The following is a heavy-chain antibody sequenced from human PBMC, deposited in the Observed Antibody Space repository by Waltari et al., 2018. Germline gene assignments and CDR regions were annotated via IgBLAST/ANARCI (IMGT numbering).Heavy chain of an antibody. CDR3: AGGEYYCTGGGM. CDR2: IHPSGSN. V-gene: IGHV4-34*01. J-gene: IGHJ3*01. Sequence: QVHLQQWGAGLLKPSEALSLTCPVYGGSFSGYYWSGTRQPPGKGLEWLGEIHPSGSNNYNPSLESRGTISVDTSKNQFSLRRSSVTAADTAVYYGAGGEYYCTGGGMWGQGTMVTVSS. CDR1: GGSFSGYY. D-gene: IGHD4-4*01.